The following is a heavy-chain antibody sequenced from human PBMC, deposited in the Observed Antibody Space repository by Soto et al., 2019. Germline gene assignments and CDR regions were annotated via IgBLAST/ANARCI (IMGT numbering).Heavy chain of an antibody. CDR3: ASLDIVVVPAAITYYYGMDV. D-gene: IGHD2-2*01. CDR2: VSSSSSYI. CDR1: GFTFSSYS. J-gene: IGHJ6*02. Sequence: GGSLRLSCAASGFTFSSYSMNWVRQAPGKGLEWVSSVSSSSSYIYYADSVKGRFTISRDNAKNSLYLQMNSLRAEDTAVYYCASLDIVVVPAAITYYYGMDVWGQGTTVTVSS. V-gene: IGHV3-21*01.